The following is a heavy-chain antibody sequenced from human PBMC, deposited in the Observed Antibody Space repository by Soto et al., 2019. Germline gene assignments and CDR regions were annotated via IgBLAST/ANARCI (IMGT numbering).Heavy chain of an antibody. CDR3: ARDLIVDGPDNYAMDV. V-gene: IGHV1-2*02. J-gene: IGHJ6*02. CDR1: GYSLRSNY. D-gene: IGHD3-22*01. CDR2: INPNSSGT. Sequence: GASVKGSCKASGYSLRSNYIHWVRQAPGQGLEWLGWINPNSSGTVYAQKFQGRVTMTRDTSLTTVYMQLNRLTADDTAVYYCARDLIVDGPDNYAMDVWGLGTTVTVS.